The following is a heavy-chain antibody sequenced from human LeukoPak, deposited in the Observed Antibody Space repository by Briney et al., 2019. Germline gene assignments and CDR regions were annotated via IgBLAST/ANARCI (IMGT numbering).Heavy chain of an antibody. V-gene: IGHV3-48*02. D-gene: IGHD3-10*01. CDR2: ISSGGDIF. Sequence: GGSLRLSCAASGFTFNTYNTNRIREAPGKGLEWDSCISSGGDIFYSADSVKGRFTISRDNAKNSLFLQMNNLKDEGTAVYFCARAYTHPRSPKFFDYWGQGALVSVSS. J-gene: IGHJ4*02. CDR1: GFTFNTYN. CDR3: ARAYTHPRSPKFFDY.